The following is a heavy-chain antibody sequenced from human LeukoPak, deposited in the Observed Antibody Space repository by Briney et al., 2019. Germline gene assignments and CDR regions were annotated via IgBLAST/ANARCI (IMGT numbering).Heavy chain of an antibody. CDR3: AGHHPRNTVDF. Sequence: TSETLSLTCTVSGGSISSYYWSWIRQPPGKGLEWIAYISDIGSINYNPSLKSRVTISLDTSRNQFSLKLSSVTAADTAVYYCAGHHPRNTVDFWGQGTLVTVSS. V-gene: IGHV4-59*08. CDR1: GGSISSYY. D-gene: IGHD2/OR15-2a*01. J-gene: IGHJ4*02. CDR2: ISDIGSI.